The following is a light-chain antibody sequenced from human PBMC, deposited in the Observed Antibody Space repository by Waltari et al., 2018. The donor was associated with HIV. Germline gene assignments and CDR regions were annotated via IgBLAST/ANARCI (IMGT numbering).Light chain of an antibody. CDR1: QSVLYSSNNKNY. Sequence: DIVMTQSPDSLAVSLGERATINCKSSQSVLYSSNNKNYLAWYQQKPGQPPKLLIYWASTRESGVPDRFSGSGSGTDFTLTISSLQAEDVAVYYCQQHYGTPPWTFGQGTKVEIK. V-gene: IGKV4-1*01. CDR2: WAS. CDR3: QQHYGTPPWT. J-gene: IGKJ1*01.